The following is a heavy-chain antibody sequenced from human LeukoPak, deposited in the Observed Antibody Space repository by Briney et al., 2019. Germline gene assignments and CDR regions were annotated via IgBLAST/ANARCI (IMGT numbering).Heavy chain of an antibody. CDR3: ARVPEIAVAGIHFDP. D-gene: IGHD6-19*01. V-gene: IGHV3-11*01. CDR2: ISSSGSTI. J-gene: IGHJ5*02. Sequence: PGGSLRLSCAASGFTFSDYYMSWIRQAPGKGLEWVSYISSSGSTIYYADSVKGRFTISRDNSKNTVYLQMNSLRAEDTAVYYCARVPEIAVAGIHFDPWGQGTLVTVSS. CDR1: GFTFSDYY.